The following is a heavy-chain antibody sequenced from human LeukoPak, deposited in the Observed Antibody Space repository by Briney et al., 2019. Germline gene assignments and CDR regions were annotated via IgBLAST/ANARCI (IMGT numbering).Heavy chain of an antibody. CDR3: ARDQEYYGSGSYYTY. CDR2: INPNSGGT. Sequence: SVKVSCKASGYTFTGYYIHWVRQAPGQGLEWMGWINPNSGGTNYAQKFQGRVTMTTDTSTSTAYMELRSLRSDDTALYYCARDQEYYGSGSYYTYWGQGTLVTVSS. V-gene: IGHV1-2*02. J-gene: IGHJ4*02. CDR1: GYTFTGYY. D-gene: IGHD3-10*01.